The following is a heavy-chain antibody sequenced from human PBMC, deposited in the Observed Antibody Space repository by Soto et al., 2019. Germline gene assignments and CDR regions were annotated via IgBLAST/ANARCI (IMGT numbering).Heavy chain of an antibody. V-gene: IGHV4-39*01. CDR1: GGSINDFAHY. CDR3: ARRERYYGSPGWFDP. D-gene: IGHD3-16*01. CDR2: VYHNENT. J-gene: IGHJ5*02. Sequence: QLHLQESGPGLVRPSETLSLTCTVSGGSINDFAHYWGWIRQPPGKGLEWIGTVYHNENTYYNPSLKSRVTISVDTAKNQFSLNLRSVTAADTAIYFCARRERYYGSPGWFDPWGQGALVTVSS.